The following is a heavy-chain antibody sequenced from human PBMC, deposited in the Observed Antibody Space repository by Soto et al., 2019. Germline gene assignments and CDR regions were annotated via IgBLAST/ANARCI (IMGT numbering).Heavy chain of an antibody. J-gene: IGHJ4*02. CDR1: GFTFSSYG. D-gene: IGHD3-22*01. V-gene: IGHV3-30*18. CDR3: AKDQARSSGYYYGGKANFDY. CDR2: ISYDGSNK. Sequence: QVQLVESGGGVVQPGRSLRLSCAASGFTFSSYGMHWVRQAPGKGLEWVAVISYDGSNKYYADSVKGRFTISRDNSKNTLYLQMNSLRAEDTAVYYCAKDQARSSGYYYGGKANFDYWGQGTLVTVSS.